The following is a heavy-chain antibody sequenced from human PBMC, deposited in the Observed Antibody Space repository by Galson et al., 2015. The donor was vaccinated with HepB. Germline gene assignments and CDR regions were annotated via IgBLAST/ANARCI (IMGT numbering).Heavy chain of an antibody. V-gene: IGHV3-30-3*01. J-gene: IGHJ4*02. Sequence: SLRLSCAASGFTFSSYAMHWVRQAPGKGLEWVAVISYDGSNKYYADSVKGRFTISRDNSKNTLYLQMNSLRAEDTAVYYCARETVGYSGYEGDFDYWGQGTLVTVSS. D-gene: IGHD5-12*01. CDR1: GFTFSSYA. CDR2: ISYDGSNK. CDR3: ARETVGYSGYEGDFDY.